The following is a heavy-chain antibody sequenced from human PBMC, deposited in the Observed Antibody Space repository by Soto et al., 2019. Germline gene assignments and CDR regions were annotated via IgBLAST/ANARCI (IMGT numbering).Heavy chain of an antibody. Sequence: QVHLVQSGAEVKKPGASVKVSCKGSGYAFTTYGITWVRQAPGQGLEWMGWISAHNGNTNYAQKLQGRVTVTRDTSTSTAYMELRSLRSDDTAVDYCARGMYGDYWGQGALVTVSS. CDR1: GYAFTTYG. CDR3: ARGMYGDY. V-gene: IGHV1-18*01. D-gene: IGHD2-8*01. J-gene: IGHJ4*02. CDR2: ISAHNGNT.